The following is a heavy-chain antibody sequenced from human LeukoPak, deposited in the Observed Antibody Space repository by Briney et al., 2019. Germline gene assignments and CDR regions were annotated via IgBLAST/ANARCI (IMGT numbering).Heavy chain of an antibody. Sequence: GGSLRLSCAASGFTFSSYAMSWVRQAPGKGLEWVSGISGSGGSTYYADSVKGRFTISRDNSKNTLYLQMNSLRAEDTAVYYCARARDYDILTGPYYWGQGTLVTVSS. J-gene: IGHJ4*02. CDR3: ARARDYDILTGPYY. CDR1: GFTFSSYA. D-gene: IGHD3-9*01. V-gene: IGHV3-23*01. CDR2: ISGSGGST.